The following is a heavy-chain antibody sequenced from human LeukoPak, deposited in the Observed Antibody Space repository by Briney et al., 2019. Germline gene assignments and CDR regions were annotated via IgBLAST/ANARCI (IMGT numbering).Heavy chain of an antibody. Sequence: ASVKVSCKVSGYTLTELSMHWVRQAPGKGLEWMGGFDPEDGETIYAQKFQGRVTMTEDTSTDTAYMELSSLRSEDTAVYYCARGLATTTWTIAMTGLDHWGPGTLVTVSS. CDR3: ARGLATTTWTIAMTGLDH. CDR1: GYTLTELS. CDR2: FDPEDGET. V-gene: IGHV1-24*01. D-gene: IGHD3-9*01. J-gene: IGHJ4*02.